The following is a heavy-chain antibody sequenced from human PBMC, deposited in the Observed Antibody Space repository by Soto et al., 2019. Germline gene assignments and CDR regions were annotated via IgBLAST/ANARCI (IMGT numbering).Heavy chain of an antibody. CDR1: GYTFTSYG. CDR3: ARWHIFCSSTSCYAEANDAFDI. D-gene: IGHD2-2*01. V-gene: IGHV1-18*01. CDR2: ISAYNGNT. Sequence: ASVKVSCKASGYTFTSYGISWVRQAPGQGLEWMGWISAYNGNTNYAQKLQGRVTMTTDTSTSTAYMELRSLRSDDTAVYYCARWHIFCSSTSCYAEANDAFDIWGQGTMVTVSS. J-gene: IGHJ3*02.